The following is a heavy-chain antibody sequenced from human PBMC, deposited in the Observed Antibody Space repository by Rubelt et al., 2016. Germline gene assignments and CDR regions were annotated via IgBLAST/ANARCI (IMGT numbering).Heavy chain of an antibody. CDR2: ISAYNGNT. D-gene: IGHD4-17*01. J-gene: IGHJ4*02. V-gene: IGHV1-18*01. Sequence: QVQLVQSGAEVKKPGASVKFSCKASGYTFTSYGISWVRQAPGHGLEWMGWISAYNGNTNYAQKVQGRVTMTPDTSTSTAYMGVRSLRSDDTAVYYCARDPYGDRHHDYWGQGTLVTVSS. CDR1: GYTFTSYG. CDR3: ARDPYGDRHHDY.